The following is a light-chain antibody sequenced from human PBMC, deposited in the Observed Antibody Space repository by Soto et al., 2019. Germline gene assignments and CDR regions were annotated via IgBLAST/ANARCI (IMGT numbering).Light chain of an antibody. CDR3: QQYGSSPLT. CDR1: QTISNY. V-gene: IGKV3-20*01. Sequence: TQSPSTLSASVGDRVTITCRASQTISNYLTWYQQKPGQAPRLLIYGASSRATGIPDRFSGSGSGTDFTLTISRLEPEDFAVYYCQQYGSSPLTFGGGTKVEIK. CDR2: GAS. J-gene: IGKJ4*01.